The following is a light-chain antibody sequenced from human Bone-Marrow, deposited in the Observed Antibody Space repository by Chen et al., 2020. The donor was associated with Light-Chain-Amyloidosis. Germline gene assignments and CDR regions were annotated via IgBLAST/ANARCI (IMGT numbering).Light chain of an antibody. CDR3: CAYRGGSFPYV. Sequence: QSALTQPASVTGSPGQSITISCTGTSSDVGGYDIVSWYRQHPGKAPKLLIFEVTKRPSGVSNRFSGSKSGNTASLTIPGLRTEDAADYYCCAYRGGSFPYVFGPGTKVTVL. CDR2: EVT. V-gene: IGLV2-23*02. J-gene: IGLJ1*01. CDR1: SSDVGGYDI.